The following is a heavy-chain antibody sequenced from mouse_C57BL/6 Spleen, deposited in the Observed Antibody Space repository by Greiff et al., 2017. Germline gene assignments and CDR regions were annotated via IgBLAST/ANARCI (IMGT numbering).Heavy chain of an antibody. J-gene: IGHJ2*01. CDR2: IYPRDGST. D-gene: IGHD2-1*01. CDR1: GYTFTSYD. Sequence: VKLMESGPELVKPGASVKLSCKASGYTFTSYDLNWVKQRPGQGLEWIGWIYPRDGSTKYNEKFKGKATLTVDTSSSTAYMELHSLTSEDSAVYFCARDGNLDYWGQGTTLTVSS. CDR3: ARDGNLDY. V-gene: IGHV1-85*01.